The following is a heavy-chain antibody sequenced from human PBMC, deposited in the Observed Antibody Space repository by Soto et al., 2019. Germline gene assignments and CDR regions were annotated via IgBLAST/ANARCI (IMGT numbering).Heavy chain of an antibody. CDR3: ARVEKEMATIGGLGY. CDR2: IYHSGST. CDR1: GGSISSGGYS. J-gene: IGHJ4*02. D-gene: IGHD5-12*01. Sequence: PSETLSLTCAVSGGSISSGGYSWCWIRQPPGKGLEWIGYIYHSGSTYYNPSLKSRVTISVDRSRNQFSLKLSSVTAADTAVYYCARVEKEMATIGGLGYWGQGTLVTAPQ. V-gene: IGHV4-30-2*01.